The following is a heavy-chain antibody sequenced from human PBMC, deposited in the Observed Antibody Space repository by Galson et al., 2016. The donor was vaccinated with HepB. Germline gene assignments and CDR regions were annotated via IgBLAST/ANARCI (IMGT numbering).Heavy chain of an antibody. CDR1: GFSFGTYG. Sequence: SLRLSCAASGFSFGTYGMHWVRQAPGKGLEWVAVISFDGSKTDYTDSVKGRFTISRDNSKNTLFMEMNSLRGDDTAVYFCAKTRSSTGWSEFDSWGQGTLVTVSS. J-gene: IGHJ4*02. V-gene: IGHV3-30*18. CDR2: ISFDGSKT. D-gene: IGHD6-19*01. CDR3: AKTRSSTGWSEFDS.